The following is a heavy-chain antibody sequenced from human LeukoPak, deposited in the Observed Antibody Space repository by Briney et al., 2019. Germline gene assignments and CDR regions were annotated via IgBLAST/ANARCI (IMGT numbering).Heavy chain of an antibody. CDR1: GGSISSYY. CDR2: IYHSGGT. J-gene: IGHJ6*02. CDR3: ASESSFYYYGMDV. V-gene: IGHV4-59*12. D-gene: IGHD3-16*02. Sequence: SETLSLTCTVSGGSISSYYWSWIRQPPGKGLEWIGYIYHSGGTYYNPSLKSRVTISVDRSKNQFSLKLSSVTAADTAVYYCASESSFYYYGMDVWGQGTTVTVSS.